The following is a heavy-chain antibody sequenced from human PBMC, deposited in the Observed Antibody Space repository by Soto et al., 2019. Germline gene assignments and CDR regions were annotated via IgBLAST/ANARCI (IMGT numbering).Heavy chain of an antibody. V-gene: IGHV4-34*01. Sequence: QVQLQQWGAGLLKPSETLSLTCAVYGGFVSSGSYYWSWIRQPPGKGLEWIGEMSHSGGTHFNPSLKSRGTISVDTSKNKFSLKMSSVTAAHTALYYCARVERGTATTVVDAFDIWGPGTMVTVSS. CDR3: ARVERGTATTVVDAFDI. D-gene: IGHD1-1*01. CDR2: MSHSGGT. J-gene: IGHJ3*02. CDR1: GGFVSSGSYY.